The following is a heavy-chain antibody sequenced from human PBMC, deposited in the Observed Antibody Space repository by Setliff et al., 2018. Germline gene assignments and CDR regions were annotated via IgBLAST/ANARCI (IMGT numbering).Heavy chain of an antibody. V-gene: IGHV1-2*06. CDR1: GYSFIDYY. CDR3: ARPPPNRGSGSGWYGDF. Sequence: ASVKVSCKASGYSFIDYYIHWVRQAPGQGPEWMGRVNPKNGGILYSQKFEGRVSMTGDRTISTVYMDLRSLTFDDTAVYYCARPPPNRGSGSGWYGDFWGQGTLVTVSS. J-gene: IGHJ4*02. CDR2: VNPKNGGI. D-gene: IGHD6-19*01.